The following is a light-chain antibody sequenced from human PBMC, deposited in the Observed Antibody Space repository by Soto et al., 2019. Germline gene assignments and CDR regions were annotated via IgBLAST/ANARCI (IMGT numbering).Light chain of an antibody. CDR2: GAS. V-gene: IGKV3-15*01. CDR3: QHRTNWPPYT. J-gene: IGKJ2*01. Sequence: EIVMTQSPGTLSVSPGERVTLSCRASQSVGNNLAWHQQKPGQAPRLLIYGASTRATGFPARFSGSGSGTEFTLTISSLEPEDFAVYYCQHRTNWPPYTFGQGTKVDIK. CDR1: QSVGNN.